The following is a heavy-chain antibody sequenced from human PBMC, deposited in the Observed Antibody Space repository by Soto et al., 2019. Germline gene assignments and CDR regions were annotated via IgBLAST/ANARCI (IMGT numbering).Heavy chain of an antibody. V-gene: IGHV4-30-4*01. J-gene: IGHJ5*02. D-gene: IGHD2-15*01. CDR1: GGSISSGDYY. CDR2: IYYSGST. Sequence: SGGSISSGDYYWSWIRQPPGKGLEWIGYIYYSGSTYYNTSLKSRVTISVVTSKNQFSLKLSSVTAADTAVYYCARGLRVVAAIRRENWFDPWGQGTLVTVSS. CDR3: ARGLRVVAAIRRENWFDP.